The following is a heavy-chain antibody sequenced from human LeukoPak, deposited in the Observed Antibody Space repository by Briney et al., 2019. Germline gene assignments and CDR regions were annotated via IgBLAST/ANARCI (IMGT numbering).Heavy chain of an antibody. J-gene: IGHJ6*03. CDR3: ARQAAATREDYFYYMDV. Sequence: GRSLRLSCAASGFTFSSYSMNWVRQAPGKGLEWVSYISSSSTYIYYADSVTGRFTISRDNAKNSLYLQMNSLRAEDTALYYCARQAAATREDYFYYMDVWGKGTPVTVSS. CDR2: ISSSSTYI. D-gene: IGHD6-25*01. V-gene: IGHV3-21*05. CDR1: GFTFSSYS.